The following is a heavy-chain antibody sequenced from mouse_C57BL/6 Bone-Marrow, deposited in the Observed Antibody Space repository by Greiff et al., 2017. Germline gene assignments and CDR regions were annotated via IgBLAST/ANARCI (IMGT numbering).Heavy chain of an antibody. V-gene: IGHV1-9*01. Sequence: VQLVESGAELMKPGASVKLSCKATGYTFTGYWIEWVKQRPGHGLEWIGEILPGSGSTNYNEKFKGKATFTADTSSNTAYMQLSSLTTEDSAIYYCASPIYYYGSSYVHAMDYWGQGTSVTVSS. D-gene: IGHD1-1*01. CDR3: ASPIYYYGSSYVHAMDY. J-gene: IGHJ4*01. CDR1: GYTFTGYW. CDR2: ILPGSGST.